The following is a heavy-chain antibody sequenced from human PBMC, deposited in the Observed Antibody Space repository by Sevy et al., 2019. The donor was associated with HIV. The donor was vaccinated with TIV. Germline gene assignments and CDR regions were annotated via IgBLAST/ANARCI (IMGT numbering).Heavy chain of an antibody. J-gene: IGHJ3*02. D-gene: IGHD6-13*01. V-gene: IGHV3-30-3*01. CDR1: GFIFSSYA. CDR3: ARDFQPDDSSRWSDGAFDI. Sequence: GGSLRLSCAASGFIFSSYAMHWVRQAPGKGLEWVAVISHDGSNKYYADSVRGRFTISRDNSKNTLFLQMSSLRAEGTAVYYCARDFQPDDSSRWSDGAFDIWGRGTMVTVSS. CDR2: ISHDGSNK.